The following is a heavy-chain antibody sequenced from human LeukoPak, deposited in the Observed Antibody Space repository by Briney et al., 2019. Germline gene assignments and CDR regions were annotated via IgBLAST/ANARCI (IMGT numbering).Heavy chain of an antibody. CDR2: IPYDGSNK. D-gene: IGHD2-2*01. Sequence: GGSLRLSCAASGFTFSSYAMHWVRQAPGKGLEWVAVIPYDGSNKYYADSVKGRFTISRDNSKNTLYLQMNSLRAEDTAVYYCARGRYCSSISCRTELDYWGQGTLVTVSS. V-gene: IGHV3-30*04. CDR3: ARGRYCSSISCRTELDY. CDR1: GFTFSSYA. J-gene: IGHJ4*02.